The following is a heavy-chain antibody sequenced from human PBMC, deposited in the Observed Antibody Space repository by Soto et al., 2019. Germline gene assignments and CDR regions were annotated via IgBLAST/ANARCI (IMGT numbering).Heavy chain of an antibody. D-gene: IGHD6-6*01. Sequence: QVPLVQSGAEVKKPGASVKVSCKASGYTFTSYAMHWVRQAPGQRLEWMGWINAGNGNTKYSQKFQGRVTITRDTSASTSYMDLSILRSEDTAVYYCATNHLGQLVLNYWGHGTLVTVSS. CDR2: INAGNGNT. V-gene: IGHV1-3*01. J-gene: IGHJ4*01. CDR1: GYTFTSYA. CDR3: ATNHLGQLVLNY.